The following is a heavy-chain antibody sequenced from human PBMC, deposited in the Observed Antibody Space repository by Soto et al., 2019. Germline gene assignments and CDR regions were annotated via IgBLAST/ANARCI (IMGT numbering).Heavy chain of an antibody. CDR2: ISYDGSNK. J-gene: IGHJ6*02. CDR1: GFTFSSYG. D-gene: IGHD3-10*01. V-gene: IGHV3-30*18. Sequence: GGSLRLSCAASGFTFSSYGMHWVRQAPGKGLEWVAVISYDGSNKYYADSVKGRFTISRDNSKNTLYLQMNSLRAEDTAVYYCAKSITMVRGVITYYYYGMDVWGQGTTVTVYS. CDR3: AKSITMVRGVITYYYYGMDV.